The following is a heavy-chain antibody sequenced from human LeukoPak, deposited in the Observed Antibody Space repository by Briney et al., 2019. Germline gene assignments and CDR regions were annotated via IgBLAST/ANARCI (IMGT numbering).Heavy chain of an antibody. CDR2: INPSDGVI. V-gene: IGHV1-46*01. J-gene: IGHJ6*02. CDR1: GYTFTRYY. CDR3: ARDRTTVTTGYYGMDV. Sequence: ASVKVSCKASGYTFTRYYMHWVRQAPGQGLEWMGIINPSDGVIDYAQKFQDRVTMTRDTSTSTVYMELTRLRSDDTAVYYCARDRTTVTTGYYGMDVWGQGTTVTVSS. D-gene: IGHD4-17*01.